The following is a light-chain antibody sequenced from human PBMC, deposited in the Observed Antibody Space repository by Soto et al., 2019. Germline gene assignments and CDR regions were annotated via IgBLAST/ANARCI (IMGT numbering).Light chain of an antibody. V-gene: IGLV3-1*01. CDR3: QAWDSSTSQVV. J-gene: IGLJ2*01. CDR2: QDS. Sequence: SYELTQPPSVSVSPGQTASITCSGDKLGDKYACWYQQKPGQSPVLVIYQDSKRPSGIPGRFSGSNSGNTATLTISGTQAMDEADYYCQAWDSSTSQVVFGGGTKVTVL. CDR1: KLGDKY.